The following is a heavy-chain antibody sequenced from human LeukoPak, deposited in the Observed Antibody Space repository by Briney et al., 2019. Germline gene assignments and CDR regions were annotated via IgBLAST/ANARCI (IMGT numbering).Heavy chain of an antibody. CDR3: AKDLALAGTGGGFDV. CDR1: GFTFSSYA. D-gene: IGHD6-19*01. CDR2: ISGSGGTT. V-gene: IGHV3-23*01. J-gene: IGHJ3*01. Sequence: GGSLRLSCAASGFTFSSYAMSWVRQAPGKGLEWVSSISGSGGTTYYADSVKGRVAISRDNSKNTLSLQMSSLRAEDTALYYCAKDLALAGTGGGFDVWGQGTRVAVSS.